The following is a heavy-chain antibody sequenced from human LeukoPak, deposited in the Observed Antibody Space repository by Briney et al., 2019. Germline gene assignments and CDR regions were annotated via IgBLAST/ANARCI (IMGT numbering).Heavy chain of an antibody. CDR3: ARPVAGMEYYFDY. Sequence: SETLSLTCTVSGGSISSYYWSWIRQPPGKGLEWIGSIYYSGSTYYNPSLKSRVTIFVDTSKNQFSLKLSSVTAADTAVYYCARPVAGMEYYFDYWGQGTLVTVSS. D-gene: IGHD6-19*01. J-gene: IGHJ4*02. CDR2: IYYSGST. CDR1: GGSISSYY. V-gene: IGHV4-39*01.